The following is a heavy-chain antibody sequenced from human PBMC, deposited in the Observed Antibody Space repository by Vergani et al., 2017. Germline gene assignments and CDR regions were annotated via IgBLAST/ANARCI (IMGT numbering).Heavy chain of an antibody. CDR2: IYTSGST. CDR3: ARDLRYYGMDV. Sequence: QVQLPESGPGLVKPSQTLSLTCTVSGGSLSSGSYYWSWIRQPAGKGLEWIGLIYTSGSTNYNPSLKSRVTISVDTSKNHFSLKLSSVTAADTAVYYCARDLRYYGMDVWGQGTTVTVSS. J-gene: IGHJ6*02. CDR1: GGSLSSGSYY. V-gene: IGHV4-61*02.